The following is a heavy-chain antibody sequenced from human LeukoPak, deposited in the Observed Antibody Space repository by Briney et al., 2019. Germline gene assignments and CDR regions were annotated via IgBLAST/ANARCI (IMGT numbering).Heavy chain of an antibody. Sequence: GGSLRLSCAASGFTVSSYYMKWVRQAPGKELEGVSDIYTGGGRYYADSVSRRFSISRDTSKNVVFLQMNSLRVEDTAVYYCARGIDYWRRGTLVTVSS. CDR2: IYTGGGR. V-gene: IGHV3-53*01. J-gene: IGHJ4*02. CDR3: ARGIDY. CDR1: GFTVSSYY.